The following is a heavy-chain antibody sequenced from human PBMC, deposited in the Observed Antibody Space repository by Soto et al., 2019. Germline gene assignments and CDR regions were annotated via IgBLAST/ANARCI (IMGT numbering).Heavy chain of an antibody. Sequence: EVQLVESGGGLVKPGGSLRLSCAASGFTFSNVWMNWFRQAPGRGLEWVGRIKSKTDGGKTDYAAPVKGRFTISRDDSKNTLYLQMNSLKTEDTAVYYCTPLALKYSSGWYEFSDWGQGTLVTVSS. V-gene: IGHV3-15*07. D-gene: IGHD6-19*01. J-gene: IGHJ4*02. CDR3: TPLALKYSSGWYEFSD. CDR2: IKSKTDGGKT. CDR1: GFTFSNVW.